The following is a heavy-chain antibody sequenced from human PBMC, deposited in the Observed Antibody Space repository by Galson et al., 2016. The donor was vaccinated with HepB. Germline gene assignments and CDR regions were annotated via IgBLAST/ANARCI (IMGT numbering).Heavy chain of an antibody. Sequence: QSGAEVKKPGESLKISCKGSGHTFTNYWIGWVRQLPGKGLEWMGMIYVGDSDTKYSPSFRGQVTISADKSISTAYLQWSSLKASDTAMYYCARHRSAAAGLDYWGQGTLVTVS. V-gene: IGHV5-51*01. D-gene: IGHD6-13*01. J-gene: IGHJ4*02. CDR3: ARHRSAAAGLDY. CDR1: GHTFTNYW. CDR2: IYVGDSDT.